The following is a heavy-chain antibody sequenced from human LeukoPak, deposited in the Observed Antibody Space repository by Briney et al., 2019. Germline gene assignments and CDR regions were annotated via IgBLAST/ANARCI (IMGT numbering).Heavy chain of an antibody. V-gene: IGHV4-39*07. CDR2: IYYSGST. Sequence: SETLSLTCTVSGGSISSGSYYWGWIRQPPGKGLEWIGSIYYSGSTYYNPSLKSRVTISVDTSKNQFSLKLSSMTAADTAVYYCARSLGYCSGGSCYFHYWGQGTLVTVSS. D-gene: IGHD2-15*01. CDR3: ARSLGYCSGGSCYFHY. CDR1: GGSISSGSYY. J-gene: IGHJ4*02.